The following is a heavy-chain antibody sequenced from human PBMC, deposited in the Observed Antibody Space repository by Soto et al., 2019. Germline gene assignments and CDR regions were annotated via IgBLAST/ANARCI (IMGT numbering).Heavy chain of an antibody. V-gene: IGHV3-74*01. J-gene: IGHJ4*02. Sequence: EVQLVESGGGLVQPGGSLRLSCEASGFIFSTHWMHWVRQVPGKGLDWVARIEDDGRRTDYADSVKGRFTIARDNAKSTLFLQLNNLRGEDTATYHCAKAEYTAALPGLWGRGTLVTVSS. CDR3: AKAEYTAALPGL. CDR1: GFIFSTHW. CDR2: IEDDGRRT. D-gene: IGHD2-15*01.